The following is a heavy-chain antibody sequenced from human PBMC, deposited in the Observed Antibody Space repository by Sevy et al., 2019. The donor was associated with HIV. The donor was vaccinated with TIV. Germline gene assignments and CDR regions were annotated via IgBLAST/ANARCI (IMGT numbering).Heavy chain of an antibody. J-gene: IGHJ4*02. Sequence: GGSLRLSCAASGFTFSDYYMSWIRQVPGKGLEWVSYISSSGSTIQYADSVKGRFTISRDNAKNSLYLQMNSLRAEDTAVYYCARWGVDQHWLAPFVFWGQGTLVTASS. D-gene: IGHD6-19*01. CDR2: ISSSGSTI. CDR1: GFTFSDYY. V-gene: IGHV3-11*04. CDR3: ARWGVDQHWLAPFVF.